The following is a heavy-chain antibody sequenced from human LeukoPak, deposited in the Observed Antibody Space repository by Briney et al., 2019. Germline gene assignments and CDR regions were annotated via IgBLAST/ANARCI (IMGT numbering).Heavy chain of an antibody. CDR1: GYTFTSYD. D-gene: IGHD2-2*01. CDR3: AMGIPAARTLVY. J-gene: IGHJ4*02. V-gene: IGHV1-8*01. CDR2: MNPNSGNT. Sequence: ASVTVSCKASGYTFTSYDINWVRQAAGQGLEGMGWMNPNSGNTGYAQKFQGRVTITRNTSISTAYMELSSLRSQDTAVYYCAMGIPAARTLVYWGQGTLVTVSS.